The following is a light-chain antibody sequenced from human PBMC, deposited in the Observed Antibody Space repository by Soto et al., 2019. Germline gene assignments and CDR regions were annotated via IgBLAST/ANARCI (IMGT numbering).Light chain of an antibody. CDR1: SSDVGNYEL. CDR2: EVT. J-gene: IGLJ2*01. V-gene: IGLV2-23*02. CDR3: CSFAGGSTYVV. Sequence: QSALTQPASVSGSPGQSITISCIGTSSDVGNYELVSWYQQLPGKAPKLIIYEVTKRPSGVPNRFSGSKSGNTASLTISALLAEDEADYHCCSFAGGSTYVVFGGGTQLTVL.